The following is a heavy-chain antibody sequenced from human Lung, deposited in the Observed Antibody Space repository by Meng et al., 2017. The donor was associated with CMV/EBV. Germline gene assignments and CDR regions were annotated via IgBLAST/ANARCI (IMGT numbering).Heavy chain of an antibody. CDR3: AREGTGYDFWRGYRNDALNL. V-gene: IGHV3-74*01. J-gene: IGHJ3*01. Sequence: GESXKISCAASGFTFSSYWMHWVRQAPGKGPVWVSRIDSEGRTTSYADSVKGRFTISRDNAKNTLYLQMNSLRPEDTALYYCAREGTGYDFWRGYRNDALNLXGQGXMVTVSS. CDR2: IDSEGRTT. D-gene: IGHD3-3*01. CDR1: GFTFSSYW.